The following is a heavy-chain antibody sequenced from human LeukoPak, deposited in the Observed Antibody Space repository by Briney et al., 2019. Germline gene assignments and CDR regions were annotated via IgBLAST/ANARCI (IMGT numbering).Heavy chain of an antibody. CDR2: IHYSGRP. D-gene: IGHD3-16*01. V-gene: IGHV4-59*11. Sequence: SETLSLTCTVSGGSISGHYWTWIRQPPGKGLEWIGQIHYSGRPDYNPSLKSRVTISVDTSKNQLSLKVTSVTGADTAVSYCARFGVDYDMDVWGQGTTVTVSS. CDR3: ARFGVDYDMDV. J-gene: IGHJ6*02. CDR1: GGSISGHY.